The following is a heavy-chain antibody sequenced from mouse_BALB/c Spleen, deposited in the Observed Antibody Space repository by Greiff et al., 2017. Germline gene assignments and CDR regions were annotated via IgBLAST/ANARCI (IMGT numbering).Heavy chain of an antibody. CDR1: GYIFITYW. J-gene: IGHJ3*01. V-gene: IGHV1S40*01. D-gene: IGHD1-1*01. CDR3: ARSVARGFAY. Sequence: VQLQQSGPELVRPGASVKLSCKASGYIFITYWMNWVKQRPGQGLEWIGQIFPASGSTNYNEMFEGKATLTVDTSSSTAYMQLSSLTSEDSAVYYCARSVARGFAYWGQGTLVTVSA. CDR2: IFPASGST.